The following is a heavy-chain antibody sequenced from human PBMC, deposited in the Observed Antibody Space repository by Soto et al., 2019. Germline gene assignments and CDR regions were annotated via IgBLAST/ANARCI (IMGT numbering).Heavy chain of an antibody. CDR2: ISGSGDTT. D-gene: IGHD3-10*01. Sequence: PGGSLRLCCAASGFTFSSFAMSWVRQTPGKGLVWVSAISGSGDTTYYADSVKGRFTISRDNSKNTLSLQMNSLSVDDTAVYYCAKDHFGSGTYYSLIDSWGQGTLVTVSS. V-gene: IGHV3-23*01. CDR3: AKDHFGSGTYYSLIDS. J-gene: IGHJ4*02. CDR1: GFTFSSFA.